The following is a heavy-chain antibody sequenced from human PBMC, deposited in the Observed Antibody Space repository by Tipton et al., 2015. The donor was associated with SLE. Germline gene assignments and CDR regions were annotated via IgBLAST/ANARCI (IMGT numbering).Heavy chain of an antibody. V-gene: IGHV4-4*07. CDR3: ASRLWGDYYFDY. CDR1: GGSISSYY. D-gene: IGHD2-21*02. Sequence: LRRSCTVSGGSISSYYWSWIRQPAGKGLEWIGRIYTSGSTNYNPSLKSRVTMSVDTSKNQFSLKLSSVTAADTAVYYCASRLWGDYYFDYWGQGTLVTVSS. J-gene: IGHJ4*02. CDR2: IYTSGST.